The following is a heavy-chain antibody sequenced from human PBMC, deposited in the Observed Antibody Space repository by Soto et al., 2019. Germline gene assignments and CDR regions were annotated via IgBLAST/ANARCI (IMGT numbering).Heavy chain of an antibody. J-gene: IGHJ6*03. CDR3: AIRDPLYCRGGSCSLSYYYYMDV. CDR2: ISGSGGST. Sequence: EVQLLESGGGLVQPGGSLRLSCAASGFTFSSYAMSWVRQAPGKGLEWVSAISGSGGSTYYADSVKGRFTISRDNSKNTLYLQMNSLRAEDTAVYYCAIRDPLYCRGGSCSLSYYYYMDVWGKGTTVTVSS. D-gene: IGHD2-15*01. CDR1: GFTFSSYA. V-gene: IGHV3-23*01.